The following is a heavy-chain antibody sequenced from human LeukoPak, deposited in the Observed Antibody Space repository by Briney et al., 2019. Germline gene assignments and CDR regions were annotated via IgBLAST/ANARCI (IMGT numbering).Heavy chain of an antibody. CDR1: GGTFSSYA. D-gene: IGHD6-6*01. CDR2: IIPIFGTA. J-gene: IGHJ5*02. V-gene: IGHV1-69*13. CDR3: ARDEYSSSSGGSWFDP. Sequence: SVKVSCKASGGTFSSYAISWVRQAPGQGLEWMGGIIPIFGTANYAQKFQGRVTITADESTSTAYMELSSLRSEDTAVYYCARDEYSSSSGGSWFDPWGQGTLVTVSS.